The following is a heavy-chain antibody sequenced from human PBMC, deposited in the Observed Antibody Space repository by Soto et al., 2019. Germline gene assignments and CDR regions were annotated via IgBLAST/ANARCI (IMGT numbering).Heavy chain of an antibody. CDR1: GGSISSYY. Sequence: PSETLSLTCTVSGGSISSYYWSWIRQPPGKGLEWIGYIYYSGSTNYNPSLKSRVTISVDTSKNQFSLKLSSVTAADTAVYYCAREGYGGHYMDVWGKGTTVTVSS. D-gene: IGHD5-12*01. CDR2: IYYSGST. J-gene: IGHJ6*03. V-gene: IGHV4-59*01. CDR3: AREGYGGHYMDV.